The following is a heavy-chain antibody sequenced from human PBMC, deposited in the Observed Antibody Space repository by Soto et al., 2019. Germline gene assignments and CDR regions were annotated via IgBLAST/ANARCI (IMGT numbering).Heavy chain of an antibody. CDR1: GFTFSSYA. CDR2: ISSNGGST. Sequence: GGSLRLSCAASGFTFSSYAMHWVRQAPGKGLEYVSAISSNGGSTYYANSVKGRFTISRDNSKNTLSLQMKNLRAADTAVYYCTKMSHGDPDNYYYPMDVWGQGTTVTVSS. V-gene: IGHV3-64*01. J-gene: IGHJ6*02. D-gene: IGHD3-16*01. CDR3: TKMSHGDPDNYYYPMDV.